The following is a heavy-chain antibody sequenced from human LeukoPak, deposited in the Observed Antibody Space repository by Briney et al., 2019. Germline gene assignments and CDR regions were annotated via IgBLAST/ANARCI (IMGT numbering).Heavy chain of an antibody. V-gene: IGHV1-2*06. D-gene: IGHD2-2*01. CDR1: GYTFTGYY. J-gene: IGHJ6*02. CDR3: AIFTGGVVPSWYYYGMDV. Sequence: ASVKVSCTASGYTFTGYYMHWVRQAPGQGLEWMGRINPNSGGTNYAQKFQGRVTMTRDTSISTAYMELSRLRSDDTAVYYCAIFTGGVVPSWYYYGMDVWGQGTTVTVSS. CDR2: INPNSGGT.